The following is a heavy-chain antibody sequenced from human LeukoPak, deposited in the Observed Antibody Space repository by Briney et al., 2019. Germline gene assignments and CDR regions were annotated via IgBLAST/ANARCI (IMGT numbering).Heavy chain of an antibody. J-gene: IGHJ4*02. D-gene: IGHD3-22*01. Sequence: GGSLRLSCAASGFTFSSYSMNWVRQAPGKGLEWVSSISSSSSYIYYADSVKGRFTISRDNAKNSLYLQMNSLRAEDTAVYYCARWPYYYDSSGYLDYWGQGPLVTVSS. V-gene: IGHV3-21*01. CDR3: ARWPYYYDSSGYLDY. CDR1: GFTFSSYS. CDR2: ISSSSSYI.